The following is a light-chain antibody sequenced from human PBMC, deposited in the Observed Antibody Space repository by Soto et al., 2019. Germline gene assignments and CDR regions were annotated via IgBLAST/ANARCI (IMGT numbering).Light chain of an antibody. Sequence: EIVLTQSTATLSLSPGERATLSCRASQSVSSYLAWSQQKPGQAPRLLIYDASNRATGIPARFSGSGSGTDFTLTISSLEPEDFAVYYCQQRSNWPPYTFGQGTKLEIK. CDR2: DAS. J-gene: IGKJ2*01. CDR1: QSVSSY. CDR3: QQRSNWPPYT. V-gene: IGKV3-11*01.